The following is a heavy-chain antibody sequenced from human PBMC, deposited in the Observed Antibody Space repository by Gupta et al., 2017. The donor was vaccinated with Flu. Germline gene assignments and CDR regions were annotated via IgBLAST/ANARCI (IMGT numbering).Heavy chain of an antibody. Sequence: GISWVRQAPGQGLEWMGWISAYNGNTNYAQKLQGRVTMTTDTSTSTAYMELRSLRSDDTAVYYCARDGYDFWSGYYDYYYGMDVWGQGTMVTVSS. D-gene: IGHD3-3*01. CDR2: ISAYNGNT. V-gene: IGHV1-18*01. J-gene: IGHJ6*02. CDR1: G. CDR3: ARDGYDFWSGYYDYYYGMDV.